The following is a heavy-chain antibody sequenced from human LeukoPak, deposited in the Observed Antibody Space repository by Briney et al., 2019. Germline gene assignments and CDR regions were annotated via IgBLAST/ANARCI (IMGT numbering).Heavy chain of an antibody. D-gene: IGHD6-19*01. Sequence: ASVKVSCKASGYVFNLFGFSWVRQAPGQGLEWMGWISGYNGDTKYAQKIQARVTLTTDSSASTAYMELRTLRSDDTAIYYCARDRDLIGVTTTRLDYWGQGTLVTVSS. V-gene: IGHV1-18*04. CDR3: ARDRDLIGVTTTRLDY. J-gene: IGHJ4*02. CDR1: GYVFNLFG. CDR2: ISGYNGDT.